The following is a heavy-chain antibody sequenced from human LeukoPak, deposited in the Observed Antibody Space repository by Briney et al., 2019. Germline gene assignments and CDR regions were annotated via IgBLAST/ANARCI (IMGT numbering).Heavy chain of an antibody. J-gene: IGHJ5*02. CDR3: ARSRTTVTTRYWFDP. CDR2: INHSGST. D-gene: IGHD4-17*01. CDR1: GGSFSGYY. V-gene: IGHV4-34*01. Sequence: SETPSLTCAVYGGSFSGYYWSWIRQPPGKGLEWIGEINHSGSTNYNPSLKSRVTISVDTSKNQFSLKLSSVTAADTAVYYCARSRTTVTTRYWFDPWGQGTLVTVSS.